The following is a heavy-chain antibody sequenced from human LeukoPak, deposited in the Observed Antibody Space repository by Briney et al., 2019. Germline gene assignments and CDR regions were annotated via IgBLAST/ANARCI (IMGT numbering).Heavy chain of an antibody. CDR2: FYYSGST. Sequence: SETLPLTCTVSGGSISSSSYYWGWIRQPPGKGLEWIGSFYYSGSTYQNPSLKSRVTISVDTSKNQFSLKLTSVTAADTAVYYCARVKLRRDFDYWGQGTLVTVSS. CDR3: ARVKLRRDFDY. D-gene: IGHD4-23*01. CDR1: GGSISSSSYY. V-gene: IGHV4-39*07. J-gene: IGHJ4*02.